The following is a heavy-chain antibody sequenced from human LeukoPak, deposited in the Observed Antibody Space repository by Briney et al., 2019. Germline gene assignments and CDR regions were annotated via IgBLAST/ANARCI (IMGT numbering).Heavy chain of an antibody. CDR1: GFTFSSYW. D-gene: IGHD3-22*01. J-gene: IGHJ5*02. Sequence: GGSLRLSCAASGFTFSSYWMSWVRQAPGKGLEWVANIKQDGSEEYYVDSVKGRFTISRDNAKNSLYLQMNSLRAEDTAVYYCARVLSHYYDSSGYLGPWGQGTLVTVSS. CDR3: ARVLSHYYDSSGYLGP. V-gene: IGHV3-7*01. CDR2: IKQDGSEE.